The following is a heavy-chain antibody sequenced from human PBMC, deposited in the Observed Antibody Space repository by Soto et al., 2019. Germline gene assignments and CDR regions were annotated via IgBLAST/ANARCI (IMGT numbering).Heavy chain of an antibody. D-gene: IGHD2-2*02. V-gene: IGHV1-69*01. CDR1: GGTFSSYA. CDR2: IIPIFGTA. Sequence: QVQLVQSGAEVKKPGSSVKVSCKASGGTFSSYAISWVRQAPGQGLEWMGGIIPIFGTANYAQKFQGRVTITADESTRTAYMELSSLSSEDTAVYYCARPSCSSTSCYIPTNYGMDVWGQGTTVTVSS. CDR3: ARPSCSSTSCYIPTNYGMDV. J-gene: IGHJ6*02.